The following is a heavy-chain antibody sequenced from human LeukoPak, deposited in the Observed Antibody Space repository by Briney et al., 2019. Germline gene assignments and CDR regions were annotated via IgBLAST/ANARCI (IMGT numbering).Heavy chain of an antibody. CDR2: ISYDGSNK. V-gene: IGHV3-30*14. D-gene: IGHD1-1*01. Sequence: GGSLRLSCAASGFTFSSYAMHWVRQAPGKGLEWVAVISYDGSNKYYADSVKGRFTISRENAKNSLYLQMNSLRAGDTAVYYCARGGNGFDYWGQGTLVTVSS. J-gene: IGHJ4*02. CDR1: GFTFSSYA. CDR3: ARGGNGFDY.